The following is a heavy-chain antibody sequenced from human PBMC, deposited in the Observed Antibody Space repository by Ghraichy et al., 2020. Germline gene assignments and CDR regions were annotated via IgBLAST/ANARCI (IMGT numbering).Heavy chain of an antibody. CDR3: GRRDGGPNKRIDY. CDR1: GGSISDSSYY. Sequence: SETLSLTCTVSGGSISDSSYYWGWIRQPPGKGLEWIGSVYYSGTTFYNPSLKSRVTISVDTSKNQFSLRLSSVTAADTAVYYCGRRDGGPNKRIDYWGQGTLVTVSS. J-gene: IGHJ4*02. D-gene: IGHD4-23*01. V-gene: IGHV4-39*01. CDR2: VYYSGTT.